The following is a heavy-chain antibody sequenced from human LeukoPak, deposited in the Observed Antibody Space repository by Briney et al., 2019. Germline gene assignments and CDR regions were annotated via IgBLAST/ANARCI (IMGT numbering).Heavy chain of an antibody. CDR1: GGSISSYY. Sequence: ETLSLTCTVSGGSISSYYWSWVRQAPGKGLEWVANIKQDGSEKYYVDSVKGRFTISRDNAKNSLYLQMNSLRAEDTAVYYCARGLMGDLDYWGQGTLVTVSS. V-gene: IGHV3-7*01. CDR3: ARGLMGDLDY. CDR2: IKQDGSEK. D-gene: IGHD2-21*02. J-gene: IGHJ4*02.